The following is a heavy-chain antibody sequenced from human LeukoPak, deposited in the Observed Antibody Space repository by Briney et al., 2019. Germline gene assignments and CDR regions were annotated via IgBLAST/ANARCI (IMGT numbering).Heavy chain of an antibody. CDR1: GITFSSYA. CDR2: ITSSGGST. J-gene: IGHJ3*01. V-gene: IGHV3-64D*09. Sequence: GGSLRLSCSGSGITFSSYAMHWVRQAPGKGLEYVSAITSSGGSTYYADSVKGRFTISRDNSKNTLYLQMSGLRAEDTAVYYCVKVDHYDSSAYYYVEWGQGTMVTVSS. D-gene: IGHD3-22*01. CDR3: VKVDHYDSSAYYYVE.